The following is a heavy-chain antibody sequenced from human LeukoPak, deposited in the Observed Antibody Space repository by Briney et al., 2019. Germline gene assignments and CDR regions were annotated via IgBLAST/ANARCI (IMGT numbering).Heavy chain of an antibody. D-gene: IGHD3-16*01. CDR3: AGRLRSRCHC. J-gene: IGHJ4*02. CDR2: IYYSGST. Sequence: SETLSLTCSVSGGSISNFCWSRIPQPPGKGLEWIGYIYYSGSTNNNPSLKSRVTISVDTSKNQVSLKLSSVTAADTAVYYCAGRLRSRCHCWGQGTLVTVSS. V-gene: IGHV4-59*01. CDR1: GGSISNFC.